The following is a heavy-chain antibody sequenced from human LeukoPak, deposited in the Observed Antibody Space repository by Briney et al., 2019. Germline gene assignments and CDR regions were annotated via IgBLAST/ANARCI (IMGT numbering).Heavy chain of an antibody. CDR2: ISWDGGST. J-gene: IGHJ6*03. CDR3: ARGIRGYCSGGSCAYYYYYYMDV. Sequence: PGGSLRLSCAASGFTFDDYAMHWVRHAPGKGLEWVSLISWDGGSTYYADSVKGRFTISRDNSKNSLYLQMNSLRAEDTALYYCARGIRGYCSGGSCAYYYYYYMDVWGKGTTVTVSS. V-gene: IGHV3-43D*04. D-gene: IGHD2-15*01. CDR1: GFTFDDYA.